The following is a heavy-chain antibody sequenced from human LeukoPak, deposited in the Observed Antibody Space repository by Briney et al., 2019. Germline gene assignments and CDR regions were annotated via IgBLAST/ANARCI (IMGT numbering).Heavy chain of an antibody. CDR3: TRGDSSSWYLFDY. V-gene: IGHV1-46*01. D-gene: IGHD6-13*01. Sequence: ASVKVSCKASGYTFSSYYMHWVRQAPGQGLECMGIINPSGDSTNYAQKFHGRVTMTRDTSTSTVYLDLSSLTSEDTAVYYCTRGDSSSWYLFDYWGQGTLVTVSS. CDR1: GYTFSSYY. CDR2: INPSGDST. J-gene: IGHJ4*02.